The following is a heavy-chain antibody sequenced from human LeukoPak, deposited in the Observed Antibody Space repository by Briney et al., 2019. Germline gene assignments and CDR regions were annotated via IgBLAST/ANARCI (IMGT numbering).Heavy chain of an antibody. D-gene: IGHD6-13*01. CDR3: ARSRDGAAAGREYFQH. J-gene: IGHJ1*01. CDR1: GGSISSYY. V-gene: IGHV4-59*01. CDR2: IYYSGST. Sequence: SETLSLTCTVSGGSISSYYWSWIRQPPGKGLEWIGYIYYSGSTNYNPSLKSRVTISVDTSKNQFSLKLSSVTAADTAVYYCARSRDGAAAGREYFQHWGQGTLVTVSS.